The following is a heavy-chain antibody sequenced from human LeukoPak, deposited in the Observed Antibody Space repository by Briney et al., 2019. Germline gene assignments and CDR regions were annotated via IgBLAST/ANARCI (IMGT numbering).Heavy chain of an antibody. V-gene: IGHV1-24*01. D-gene: IGHD3-9*01. CDR3: ATGELYDLLDY. Sequence: ASVKLSFTVSGYTLTELSKHWVRQAPRPGLELMGGFEPADGEIIYAQKFQGRLTMTEEASTNTAFIELRSLRSEDTALYYRATGELYDLLDYWGQGTLVTVSS. CDR1: GYTLTELS. CDR2: FEPADGEI. J-gene: IGHJ4*02.